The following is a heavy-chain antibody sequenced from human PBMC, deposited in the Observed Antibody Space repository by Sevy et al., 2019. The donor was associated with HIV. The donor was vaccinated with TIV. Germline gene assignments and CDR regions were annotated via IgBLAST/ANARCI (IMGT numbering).Heavy chain of an antibody. CDR3: ARDSRGYDFWSGYYTYFDY. D-gene: IGHD3-3*01. Sequence: GGSLRLSCAASGFTFSSYWMSWVRQAPGKGLEWVSYISSSSSTIYYADSVKGRFTISRDNAKNSLYLQMNSLRDEDTAVYYCARDSRGYDFWSGYYTYFDYWGQGTLVTVSS. V-gene: IGHV3-48*02. CDR1: GFTFSSYW. J-gene: IGHJ4*02. CDR2: ISSSSSTI.